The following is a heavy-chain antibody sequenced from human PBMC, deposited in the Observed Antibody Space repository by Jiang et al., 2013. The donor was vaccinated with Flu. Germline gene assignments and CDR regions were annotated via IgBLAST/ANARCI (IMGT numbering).Heavy chain of an antibody. D-gene: IGHD4-23*01. V-gene: IGHV1-2*02. J-gene: IGHJ6*02. CDR1: GYTFTGYF. Sequence: GAEVKKPGASVKVSCKASGYTFTGYFIHWVRQAPGQGLEWMGRINPNSGNTNYAQKFQGRVTMTRDTSISTAYMELSGLTSDDTAVYYCARTVVTRPLGYYYYYGMDVWGQGTTVTVSS. CDR3: ARTVVTRPLGYYYYYGMDV. CDR2: INPNSGNT.